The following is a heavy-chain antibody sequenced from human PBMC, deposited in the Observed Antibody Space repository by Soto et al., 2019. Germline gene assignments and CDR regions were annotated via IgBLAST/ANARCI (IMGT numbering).Heavy chain of an antibody. Sequence: GGSLRLSCAASGFTFSSYAMSWVRQAPGKGLEWVSAISGSGGSTYYADSVKGRFTISRDNSKNTLYLQMNSLRAEDTAVYYCAKDSRITMVRGARSWFDPWGQGTLVTVSS. CDR1: GFTFSSYA. CDR2: ISGSGGST. D-gene: IGHD3-10*01. CDR3: AKDSRITMVRGARSWFDP. V-gene: IGHV3-23*01. J-gene: IGHJ5*02.